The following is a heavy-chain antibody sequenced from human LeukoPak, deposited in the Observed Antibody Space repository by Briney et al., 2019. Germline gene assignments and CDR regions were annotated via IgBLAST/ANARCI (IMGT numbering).Heavy chain of an antibody. V-gene: IGHV1-69*13. CDR2: IIPIFGTA. CDR3: ARGANPYYYYGMDV. J-gene: IGHJ6*02. CDR1: GGTFSSYA. Sequence: GASVKVSCKASGGTFSSYAISWVRQAPGQGLEWMGGIIPIFGTANYAQKFQGRATITADETTSTAYMELSSLRSEDTAVYYCARGANPYYYYGMDVWGQGTTVTVSS.